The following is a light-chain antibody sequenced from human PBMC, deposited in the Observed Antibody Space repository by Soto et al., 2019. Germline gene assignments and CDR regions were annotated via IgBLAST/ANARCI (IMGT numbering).Light chain of an antibody. CDR2: GAS. V-gene: IGKV3-20*01. J-gene: IGKJ1*01. Sequence: EIVLTQSPGTLSLSPGERVSLSCRASQTINRSFLAWYQQKLGQAPRLLIYGASNRATGVPDRFSGSGSGTDFTLTISRLEPGDFAVYYCQQYGNSPRTFGQGTKVEIK. CDR1: QTINRSF. CDR3: QQYGNSPRT.